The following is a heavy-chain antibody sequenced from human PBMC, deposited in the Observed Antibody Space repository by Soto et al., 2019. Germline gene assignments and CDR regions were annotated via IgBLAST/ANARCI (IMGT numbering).Heavy chain of an antibody. V-gene: IGHV4-34*01. Sequence: QAQLQQWGAGLLKPSETLSLTCAVYGGSFSYDYWTWIRQSPGKGLEWIGEINHSGGTNYNPSLKSRVTISEDTSKNQFSLRLNSVTAADTAVYYCARGSWAVRFEYWGQGALVTVSS. J-gene: IGHJ4*02. CDR1: GGSFSYDY. CDR3: ARGSWAVRFEY. D-gene: IGHD3-16*01. CDR2: INHSGGT.